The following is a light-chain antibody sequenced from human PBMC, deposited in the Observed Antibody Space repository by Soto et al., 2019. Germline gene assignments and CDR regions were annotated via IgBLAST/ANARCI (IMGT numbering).Light chain of an antibody. CDR2: QAS. CDR1: RNIDIW. V-gene: IGKV1-5*03. J-gene: IGKJ4*01. Sequence: DIQMTQSPSTLSASVGDRVTTTCRASRNIDIWLAWYQQKPGKAPKLLSYQASTLESGVPSRFSGSGSGTEFTLTISSLQPDDFATYYCQQYDSYPVTFGGGTKVEIK. CDR3: QQYDSYPVT.